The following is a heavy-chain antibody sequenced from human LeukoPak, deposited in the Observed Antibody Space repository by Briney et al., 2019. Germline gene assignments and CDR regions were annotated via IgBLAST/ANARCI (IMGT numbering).Heavy chain of an antibody. CDR3: ATRLNWDYSTHLAY. Sequence: GGSLRLSCAASGFTFNIYAMSWVRQALGKGLEWVSSISSTGGATYYADSVKGRSTISRDNSKNLLYLQMNGLRADDTALYYCATRLNWDYSTHLAYWGQGTLVTVSS. J-gene: IGHJ4*02. V-gene: IGHV3-23*01. CDR2: ISSTGGAT. CDR1: GFTFNIYA. D-gene: IGHD1-7*01.